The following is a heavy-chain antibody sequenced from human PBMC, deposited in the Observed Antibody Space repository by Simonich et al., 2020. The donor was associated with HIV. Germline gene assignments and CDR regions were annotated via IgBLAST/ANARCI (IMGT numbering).Heavy chain of an antibody. J-gene: IGHJ4*02. Sequence: EVQLVESGGGWVQPGGSLRLSCAASGFTFSSYDMHWVRQAPGKGLEWVSATVTAGDTYYPGSVKGRLTLSRENAKNSLYLQMNSLRAGDTAVYYCARAGVGFDYWGQGTLVTVSS. CDR3: ARAGVGFDY. D-gene: IGHD1-26*01. V-gene: IGHV3-13*01. CDR1: GFTFSSYD. CDR2: TVTAGDT.